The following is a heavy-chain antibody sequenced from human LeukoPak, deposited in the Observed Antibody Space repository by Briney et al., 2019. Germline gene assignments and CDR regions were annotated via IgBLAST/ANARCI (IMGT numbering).Heavy chain of an antibody. V-gene: IGHV3-74*01. D-gene: IGHD5-24*01. CDR2: IKSDGSVT. J-gene: IGHJ4*02. Sequence: GGSLRLSCAASGFTFSSYYMHWVRQAPGKGLVWVSRIKSDGSVTGYADSVKGRFTISRDNAKNTVYLQMNSLRAEDTAVYYCARDRDGYNYWGQGTLVTVSS. CDR1: GFTFSSYY. CDR3: ARDRDGYNY.